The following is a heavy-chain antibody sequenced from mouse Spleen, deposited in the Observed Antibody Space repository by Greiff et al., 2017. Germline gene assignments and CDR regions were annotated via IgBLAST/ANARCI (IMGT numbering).Heavy chain of an antibody. D-gene: IGHD2-14*01. CDR3: ARGRDRYDGYFDV. J-gene: IGHJ1*01. CDR2: IYPGSGST. V-gene: IGHV1-55*01. CDR1: GYTFTSYW. Sequence: VQLQQPGAELVKPGASVKMSCKASGYTFTSYWITWVKQRPGQGLEWIGDIYPGSGSTNYNEKFKSKATLTVDTSSSTAYMQLSSLTSEDSAVYYCARGRDRYDGYFDVWGAGTTVTVSS.